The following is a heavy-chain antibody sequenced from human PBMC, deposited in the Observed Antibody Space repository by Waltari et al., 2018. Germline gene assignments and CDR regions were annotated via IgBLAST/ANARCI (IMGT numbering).Heavy chain of an antibody. V-gene: IGHV4-31*03. CDR1: VGSISSVVYY. CDR3: AREVIPIGAFDI. J-gene: IGHJ3*02. D-gene: IGHD2-21*01. Sequence: QFQLQELDPGLVKPSQTLSLTLPFPVGSISSVVYYWTWIRQHPGKGLEWIGYIYYSGSTYYNPSLKSRVTISVDTSKNQFSLKLSSVTAADTAVYYCAREVIPIGAFDIWGQGTMVTVSS. CDR2: IYYSGST.